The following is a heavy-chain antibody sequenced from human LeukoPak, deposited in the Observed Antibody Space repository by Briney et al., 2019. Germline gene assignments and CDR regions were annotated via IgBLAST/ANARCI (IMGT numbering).Heavy chain of an antibody. CDR3: ARGQGYGLLNALDY. Sequence: SETLSLTCTVSDGSITNYYWTWSRQPPGKGLEWIWYIYFTGTANYNPSLKSRVTMSVDTSKNPFSLKLNSVTAADTAVYYCARGQGYGLLNALDYWGQGTLVTVSS. J-gene: IGHJ4*02. V-gene: IGHV4-59*01. D-gene: IGHD5-18*01. CDR2: IYFTGTA. CDR1: DGSITNYY.